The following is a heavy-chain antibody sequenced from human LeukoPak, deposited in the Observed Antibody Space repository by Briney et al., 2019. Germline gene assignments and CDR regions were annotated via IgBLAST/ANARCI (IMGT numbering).Heavy chain of an antibody. J-gene: IGHJ4*02. D-gene: IGHD3-10*01. CDR1: GFTFSDYY. V-gene: IGHV3-11*04. CDR2: ISSSGSTI. Sequence: GGSLRLSCAASGFTFSDYYMSWIRQAPGKGLEWVSYISSSGSTIYYADSVKGRFTISRDNAKNSLYLQMNSLRAEDTAVYYCARHNYYGSGSLTGGFDYWGQGTLVTVSS. CDR3: ARHNYYGSGSLTGGFDY.